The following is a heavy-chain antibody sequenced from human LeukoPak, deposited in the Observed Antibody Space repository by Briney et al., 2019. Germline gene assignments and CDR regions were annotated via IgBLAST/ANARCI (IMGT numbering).Heavy chain of an antibody. V-gene: IGHV4-4*02. J-gene: IGHJ4*02. CDR3: ARGTPSESRYFDWLLTFDY. Sequence: PSETLSLTCAVSGGSISSSNWWSWVRQPPGKGLEWIGEIYHSGSTNYNPSLKSRVTISVDKSKNQFSLKLSSVTAADTAVYYCARGTPSESRYFDWLLTFDYWGQGTLVTVSS. CDR2: IYHSGST. CDR1: GGSISSSNW. D-gene: IGHD3-9*01.